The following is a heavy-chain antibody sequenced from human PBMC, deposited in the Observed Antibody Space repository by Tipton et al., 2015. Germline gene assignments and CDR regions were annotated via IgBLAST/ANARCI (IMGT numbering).Heavy chain of an antibody. CDR1: GYIFTRFW. Sequence: QLVQSGAEVKEPGESLKIYCKVSGYIFTRFWIGWVRQMPGKGLEWMGIIFPDDSDTKYSPSFQGQVTISADKSISAAYLQWSSLMASDTATYFCARGLRYFDLWGQGTLVAVSS. D-gene: IGHD3/OR15-3a*01. V-gene: IGHV5-51*01. CDR3: ARGLRYFDL. J-gene: IGHJ4*02. CDR2: IFPDDSDT.